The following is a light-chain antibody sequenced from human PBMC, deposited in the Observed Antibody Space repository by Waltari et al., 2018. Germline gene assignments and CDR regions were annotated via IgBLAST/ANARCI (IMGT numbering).Light chain of an antibody. V-gene: IGKV3-11*01. CDR1: QSVSSF. CDR2: DAS. CDR3: QQRGDWPWT. J-gene: IGKJ1*01. Sequence: EIVLTQSPATLSLSPGERATLSCRASQSVSSFLAWYQQKPGQAPMLLIYDASKRATGIPARFSGSGSGTDFTLTISSLEPEDFAVYYCQQRGDWPWTFGQGTKVEIK.